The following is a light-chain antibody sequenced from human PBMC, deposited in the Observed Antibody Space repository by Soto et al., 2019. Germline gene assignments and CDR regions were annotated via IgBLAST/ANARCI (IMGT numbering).Light chain of an antibody. CDR3: SSYAGSNNLV. J-gene: IGLJ3*02. CDR2: EVS. Sequence: QSALTQPPSASGSPGQSVTISCTGTSDDVGGYNYVSWYQQHPGKAPKLMISEVSERPSGVPDRSSGSKSGNTASLTVSGLQAEDEADYYCSSYAGSNNLVFGGGTKLTVL. V-gene: IGLV2-8*01. CDR1: SDDVGGYNY.